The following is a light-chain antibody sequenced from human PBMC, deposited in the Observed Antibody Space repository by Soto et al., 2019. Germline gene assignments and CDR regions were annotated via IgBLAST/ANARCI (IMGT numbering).Light chain of an antibody. Sequence: EIVLTQSPGTLSLSPGERVTLSCRASQSVPRNYLGWYQQKPGQAPRLPIFDASSRATGIPDRFSGSGSGTDFTLTISRLEPEDFAVYYCQHYGSLPRAFGQGTKVEV. V-gene: IGKV3-20*01. CDR2: DAS. CDR1: QSVPRNY. CDR3: QHYGSLPRA. J-gene: IGKJ1*01.